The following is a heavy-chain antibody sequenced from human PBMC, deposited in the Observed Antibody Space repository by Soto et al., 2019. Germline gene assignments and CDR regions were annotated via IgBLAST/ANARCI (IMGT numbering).Heavy chain of an antibody. D-gene: IGHD3-16*01. V-gene: IGHV1-18*04. CDR3: ARAATGSYPSPY. CDR2: IAPHSGRT. Sequence: GPRVKKPGASVRVSCMTSGYAFTSYGVNWVRQVPGQGLEWMGWIAPHSGRTTYLPKFQGRVTITADPSTNTAYMELTSLSSDDTGLYFCARAATGSYPSPYWGEGTVVTVSA. J-gene: IGHJ4*02. CDR1: GYAFTSYG.